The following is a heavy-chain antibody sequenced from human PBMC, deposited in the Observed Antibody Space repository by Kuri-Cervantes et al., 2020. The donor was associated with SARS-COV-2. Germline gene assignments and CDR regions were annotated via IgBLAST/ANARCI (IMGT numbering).Heavy chain of an antibody. CDR1: GFTFSDYY. V-gene: IGHV3-11*06. Sequence: GGSLRLSCAASGFTFSDYYMSWIRQAPGRGLEWVASVSDTGNDKRYRDSVKGRFAISRDNVKSSVLLQMDSLRVDDTAVYYCVTLGAYWGQGVLVTVSS. J-gene: IGHJ4*02. CDR2: VSDTGNDK. CDR3: VTLGAY.